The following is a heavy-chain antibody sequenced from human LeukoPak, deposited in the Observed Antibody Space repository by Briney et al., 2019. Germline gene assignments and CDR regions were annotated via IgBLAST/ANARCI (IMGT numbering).Heavy chain of an antibody. CDR1: GFTFINAW. D-gene: IGHD1-26*01. J-gene: IGHJ4*02. V-gene: IGHV3-15*01. CDR3: TTDGVGVEGATYDN. Sequence: GGSLRPSCAASGFTFINAWMAWVRQAPGKGLEWVGRIKAKAHGGTIEYAAPVEGRFTISRDDSKNTLYLQMNSLKTEDTAVYYCTTDGVGVEGATYDNWGQGTLVSVSS. CDR2: IKAKAHGGTI.